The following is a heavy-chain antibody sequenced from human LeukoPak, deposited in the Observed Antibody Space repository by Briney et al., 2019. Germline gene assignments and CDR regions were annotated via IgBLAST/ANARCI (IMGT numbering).Heavy chain of an antibody. CDR2: INTDGSST. V-gene: IGHV3-74*01. D-gene: IGHD2-2*01. J-gene: IGHJ4*02. CDR1: GFTFSSYW. Sequence: GGSLRLSCAASGFTFSSYWMHWVRQAPGKGLVWVSRINTDGSSTSYADSVKGRFTISRDNAKNTLYLQMNSLRAEDTAVYYCACAPGLQLPLDYWGQGTLVTVSS. CDR3: ACAPGLQLPLDY.